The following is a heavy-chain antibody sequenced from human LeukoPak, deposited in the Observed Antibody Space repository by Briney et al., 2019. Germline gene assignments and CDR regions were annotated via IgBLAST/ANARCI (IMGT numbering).Heavy chain of an antibody. J-gene: IGHJ5*02. CDR1: GFTFSSYW. CDR2: INSDGSST. V-gene: IGHV3-74*01. CDR3: ASLSGWFDP. Sequence: GGSLRLSCAASGFTFSSYWMHWVRHAPGKGLVWVSRINSDGSSTSYADSVKGRFTISRGNAKNTLYLQMNSLRAEDTAVYYCASLSGWFDPWGQGTLVTVSS. D-gene: IGHD3-16*02.